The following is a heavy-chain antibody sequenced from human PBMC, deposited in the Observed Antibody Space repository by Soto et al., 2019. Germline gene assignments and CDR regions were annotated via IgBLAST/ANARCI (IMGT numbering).Heavy chain of an antibody. Sequence: DTKKGLEWMGGIIPIFGTANYAQKFQGRVTITADESTSTAYMELSSLRSEDTAVYYCAVDFWSGYYKAPHFYDGFDLWGQATTVTVSS. J-gene: IGHJ6*02. CDR2: IIPIFGTA. D-gene: IGHD3-3*01. V-gene: IGHV1-69*01. CDR3: AVDFWSGYYKAPHFYDGFDL.